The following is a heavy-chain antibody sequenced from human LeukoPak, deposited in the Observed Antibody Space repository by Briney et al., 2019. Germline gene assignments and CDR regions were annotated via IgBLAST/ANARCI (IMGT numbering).Heavy chain of an antibody. D-gene: IGHD6-19*01. J-gene: IGHJ5*02. CDR2: IYYSGST. Sequence: GSLRLSCAASGFTFTTYWMSWIRQPPGKGLEWIGYIYYSGSTNYNPSLKSRVTISVDTSRNQFSLKLSSVTAADTAVYYCAREWMVPDWFDPWGQGTLVTVSS. V-gene: IGHV4-59*01. CDR3: AREWMVPDWFDP. CDR1: GFTFTTYW.